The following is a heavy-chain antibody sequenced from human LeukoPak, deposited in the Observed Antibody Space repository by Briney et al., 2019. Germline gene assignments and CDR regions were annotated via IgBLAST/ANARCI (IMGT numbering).Heavy chain of an antibody. V-gene: IGHV4-4*02. J-gene: IGHJ5*02. CDR3: ARTSRINMVLDP. Sequence: SGTLSLTCGVSGGSISNTNWWTWVRQPPGKGLVWIGEIYHSGSTNYNPSLKSRVTISVDKSKNQFSLKLSSVTAADTAVYYCARTSRINMVLDPWGQGTLVTVSS. CDR2: IYHSGST. D-gene: IGHD3-10*01. CDR1: GGSISNTNW.